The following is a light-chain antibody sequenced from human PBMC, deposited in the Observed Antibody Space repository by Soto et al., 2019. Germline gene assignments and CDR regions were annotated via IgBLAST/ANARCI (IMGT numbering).Light chain of an antibody. Sequence: NFMLTQPHSGSESPGKTVTISCTRSSGSIASNYVQWYQQRPGSAPTTVIYEDNQRPSGVPDRFSGSIDSSSNSASLTISGLKTEDDADYYCQSYDSSNLWVFGGGTQLTVL. CDR2: EDN. CDR1: SGSIASNY. V-gene: IGLV6-57*03. CDR3: QSYDSSNLWV. J-gene: IGLJ3*02.